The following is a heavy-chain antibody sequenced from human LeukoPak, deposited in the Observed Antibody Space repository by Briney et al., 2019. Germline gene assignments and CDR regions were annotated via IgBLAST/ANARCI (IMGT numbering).Heavy chain of an antibody. D-gene: IGHD2-2*01. CDR3: ARFSVVPAAVDY. Sequence: SQTLSLTLAISGDSVSSNSAAWNWIRQSPSRGLEWLGKTYYRPKWNNYYALSLKSRITINPDTSKNKFSLQLNSVTPEDTAVYYCARFSVVPAAVDYWGRGTLVTVSS. CDR1: GDSVSSNSAA. J-gene: IGHJ4*02. CDR2: TYYRPKWNN. V-gene: IGHV6-1*01.